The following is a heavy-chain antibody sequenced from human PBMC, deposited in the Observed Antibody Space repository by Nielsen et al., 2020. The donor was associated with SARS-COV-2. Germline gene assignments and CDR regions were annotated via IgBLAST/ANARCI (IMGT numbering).Heavy chain of an antibody. J-gene: IGHJ6*02. CDR3: ARTHPNSYDSSGYYPNYGMDV. Sequence: SETLSLTCTVSGGSISSGGYYWSWIRQHPGKGLEWIGYIHYSGSTYYNPSLKSRVTISVDTSKNQFSLKLSSVTAADTAVHYCARTHPNSYDSSGYYPNYGMDVWGQGTTVTVSS. CDR1: GGSISSGGYY. CDR2: IHYSGST. V-gene: IGHV4-31*03. D-gene: IGHD3-22*01.